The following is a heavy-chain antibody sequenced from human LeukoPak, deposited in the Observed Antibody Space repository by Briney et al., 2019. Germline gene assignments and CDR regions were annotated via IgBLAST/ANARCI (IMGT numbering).Heavy chain of an antibody. D-gene: IGHD5-12*01. J-gene: IGHJ3*02. CDR3: VRLRGYSGYDAFNI. Sequence: SETLSLTCAVSGGSISSGGYSWSWIRQPPGEGLEWIGYIYHSGSTYYNPSLKSRVTISVARSKNQFSLKLSSVTAADTAMYYCVRLRGYSGYDAFNIWGQGTMVTVSS. CDR2: IYHSGST. CDR1: GGSISSGGYS. V-gene: IGHV4-30-2*01.